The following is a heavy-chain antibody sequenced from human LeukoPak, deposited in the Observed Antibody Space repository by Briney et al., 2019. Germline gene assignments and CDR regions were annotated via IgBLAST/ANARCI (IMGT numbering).Heavy chain of an antibody. CDR1: GFTFSSYW. CDR2: INSDGNSI. J-gene: IGHJ4*02. Sequence: GGSLRLSCAASGFTFSSYWMHWVRQAPGQGLVWVSRINSDGNSITYADSVKGRFTISRDNAKNTLYLQMNSLRVEDTAVYYCAREGRVSGYDFDCWGQGTLVTVSS. V-gene: IGHV3-74*03. D-gene: IGHD5-12*01. CDR3: AREGRVSGYDFDC.